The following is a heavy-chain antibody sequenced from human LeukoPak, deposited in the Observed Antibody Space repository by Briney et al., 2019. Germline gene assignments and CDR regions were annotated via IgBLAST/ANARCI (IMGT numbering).Heavy chain of an antibody. CDR3: ARGKPKYYYDSSGRHFDY. J-gene: IGHJ4*02. Sequence: PSETLSLTCAVYGGSFSGYYWSWIRQPPGKGLEWIGEINHSGSTNYNPSLKSRVTISVDTSKNQFSLKLSSVTAADTAVYYCARGKPKYYYDSSGRHFDYWGQGTLVTVSS. D-gene: IGHD3-22*01. V-gene: IGHV4-34*01. CDR2: INHSGST. CDR1: GGSFSGYY.